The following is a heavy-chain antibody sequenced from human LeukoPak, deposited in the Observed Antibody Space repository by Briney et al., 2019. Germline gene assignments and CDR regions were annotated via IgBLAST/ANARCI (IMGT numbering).Heavy chain of an antibody. V-gene: IGHV3-15*01. CDR1: GFTFSNAW. J-gene: IGHJ3*02. Sequence: GGSLRLSCAASGFTFSNAWMSWVRQAPGKGLEWVGRIKSKTDGGTTDYAAPVKGRFTISRDDSKNTLYLQMNSLKTEDTAVYYCTTDHVVVPANAFDIWGQGTMVTVSS. CDR3: TTDHVVVPANAFDI. D-gene: IGHD2-2*01. CDR2: IKSKTDGGTT.